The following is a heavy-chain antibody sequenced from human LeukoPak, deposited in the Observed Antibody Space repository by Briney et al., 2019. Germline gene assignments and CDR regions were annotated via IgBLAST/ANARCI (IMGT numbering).Heavy chain of an antibody. J-gene: IGHJ5*02. CDR1: GGAISSYY. Sequence: SETLSLTCTVSGGAISSYYWSWIRQPPGKGLEWIGYIYYSGSTNYNPSLKGRVTISVDTSKNQFSLKLSSVTAADTAVYYCARRIAVAGTNWFDPWGQGTLVTVSS. CDR3: ARRIAVAGTNWFDP. V-gene: IGHV4-59*08. D-gene: IGHD6-19*01. CDR2: IYYSGST.